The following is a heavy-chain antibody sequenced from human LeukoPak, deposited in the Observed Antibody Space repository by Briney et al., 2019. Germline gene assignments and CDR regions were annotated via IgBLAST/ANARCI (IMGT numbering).Heavy chain of an antibody. CDR1: GGSVSDYH. D-gene: IGHD2-15*01. Sequence: SDTLSLTCAVYGGSVSDYHWSWIRQPPGKGLEWIGEINHSGSTNYNPSLKSRVTISVDTSKNQFSLKLSSVTAADTAVYYCARGLSAIVYWGQGTLVTVSS. CDR2: INHSGST. V-gene: IGHV4-34*01. CDR3: ARGLSAIVY. J-gene: IGHJ4*02.